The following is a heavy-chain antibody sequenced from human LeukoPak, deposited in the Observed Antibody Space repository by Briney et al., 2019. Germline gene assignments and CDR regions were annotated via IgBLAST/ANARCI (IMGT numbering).Heavy chain of an antibody. CDR2: INPNSGGT. V-gene: IGHV1-2*02. J-gene: IGHJ6*03. D-gene: IGHD3-16*01. Sequence: ASVKVSCKASGYTFIDYYMHWVRQAPGQGLEWMGWINPNSGGTNYAQKFQGRVTMTRDTSISTAYMELSRLRSDDTAVYYCARATLGFYYYYYMDVWGKGTTVTVSS. CDR1: GYTFIDYY. CDR3: ARATLGFYYYYYMDV.